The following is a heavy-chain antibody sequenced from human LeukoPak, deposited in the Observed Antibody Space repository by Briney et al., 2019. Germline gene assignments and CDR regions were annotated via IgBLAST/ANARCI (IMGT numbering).Heavy chain of an antibody. CDR1: GFTFSSYT. CDR3: AREGSSWANFDY. V-gene: IGHV3-21*01. CDR2: ISSSSSYI. J-gene: IGHJ4*02. D-gene: IGHD6-13*01. Sequence: PGGSLRLSCAASGFTFSSYTMSWVRQAPGKGLEWVSSISSSSSYIYYADSVKGRFTISRDNAKNSLYLQMNSLRAEDTAVYYCAREGSSWANFDYWGQGTLVTVSS.